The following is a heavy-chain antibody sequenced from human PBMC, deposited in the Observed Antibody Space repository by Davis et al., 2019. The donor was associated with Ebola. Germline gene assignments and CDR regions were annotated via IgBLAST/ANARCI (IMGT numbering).Heavy chain of an antibody. CDR3: ARAPGGGALEFDH. V-gene: IGHV4-59*01. CDR2: IYHSGST. Sequence: SETLSLTCTVSGGSISSYYWSWIRQPPGKGLEWIGSIYHSGSTYYNPSLKSRVTISVDTSKNQFSLKLSSVTAVDTAVYYCARAPGGGALEFDHWGQGTLVTVSS. D-gene: IGHD3-16*01. CDR1: GGSISSYY. J-gene: IGHJ4*02.